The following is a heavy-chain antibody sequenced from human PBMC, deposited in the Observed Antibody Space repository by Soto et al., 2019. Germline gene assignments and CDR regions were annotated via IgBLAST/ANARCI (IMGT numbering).Heavy chain of an antibody. D-gene: IGHD6-19*01. V-gene: IGHV1-2*02. CDR1: GYTFTDYY. CDR3: AKEYSSPAAWFDP. Sequence: QVQLVQSGAEVKKPGASVRVSCKASGYTFTDYYIHWVRQAPGQGLEWMGWMNSNSGGTNYAQKFQGRVTMTRDTSISTAYLELSSLTSDYTAVYYCAKEYSSPAAWFDPCGQGTLVTVSS. CDR2: MNSNSGGT. J-gene: IGHJ5*02.